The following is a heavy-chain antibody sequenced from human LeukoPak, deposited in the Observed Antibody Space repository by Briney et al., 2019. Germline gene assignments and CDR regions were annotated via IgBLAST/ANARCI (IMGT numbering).Heavy chain of an antibody. CDR1: GFTVGSNY. CDR3: AREGRTHHYYYYGMDV. Sequence: PGGSLRLSCAASGFTVGSNYMSWVRQAPGKGLEWVSVIYSGGSTYYADSVKGRFTISRDNSKNTLYLQMNSLRAEDTAVYYCAREGRTHHYYYYGMDVWGQGTTVTVSS. V-gene: IGHV3-66*01. J-gene: IGHJ6*02. CDR2: IYSGGST.